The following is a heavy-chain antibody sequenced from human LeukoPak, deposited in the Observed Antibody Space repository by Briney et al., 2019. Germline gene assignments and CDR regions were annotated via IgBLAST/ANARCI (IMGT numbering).Heavy chain of an antibody. J-gene: IGHJ6*02. CDR2: IIPIFGTA. CDR3: ARDRSRVWWVYYGMDV. V-gene: IGHV1-69*13. Sequence: SVKVSFKASGGTFSSYAISWVRQAPGQGLKWIGGIIPIFGTANYAQKFQGRVTITADESTSTAYMELSSLRSEDTAVYYCARDRSRVWWVYYGMDVWGQGTTVTVSS. CDR1: GGTFSSYA. D-gene: IGHD2-21*01.